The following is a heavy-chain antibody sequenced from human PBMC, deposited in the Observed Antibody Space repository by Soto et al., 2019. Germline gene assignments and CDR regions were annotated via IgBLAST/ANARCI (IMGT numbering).Heavy chain of an antibody. Sequence: QVQLQQWGAGLLKPSETLSLTCAVYGVSFSGYSWTWIRQPPGTGLEWIGEINHSGSNNYNPSLKIRATISVDKSKIQFSLKLTSVSAADTAVYYCARHKITGLFDYWGQGTLVTVSS. D-gene: IGHD2-8*02. CDR3: ARHKITGLFDY. V-gene: IGHV4-34*01. CDR1: GVSFSGYS. CDR2: INHSGSN. J-gene: IGHJ4*02.